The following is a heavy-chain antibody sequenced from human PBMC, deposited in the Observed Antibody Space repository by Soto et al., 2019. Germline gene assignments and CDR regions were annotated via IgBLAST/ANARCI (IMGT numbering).Heavy chain of an antibody. Sequence: GGSLRLSCAASGFTFSSYAMSWVRQAPGKGLEWVSAISGSGGSTYYADSVKGRFTIPRDNSKNTLYLQMNSLRAEDTAVYYCAKAGLKIAVADYYFDYWGQGTLVTVSS. CDR1: GFTFSSYA. CDR3: AKAGLKIAVADYYFDY. D-gene: IGHD6-19*01. CDR2: ISGSGGST. V-gene: IGHV3-23*01. J-gene: IGHJ4*02.